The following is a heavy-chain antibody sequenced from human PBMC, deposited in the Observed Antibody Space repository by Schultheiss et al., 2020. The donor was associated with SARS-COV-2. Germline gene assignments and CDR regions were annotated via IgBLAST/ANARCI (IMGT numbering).Heavy chain of an antibody. CDR3: ARDPDGYLVYHHGMDV. D-gene: IGHD5-24*01. J-gene: IGHJ6*02. CDR2: ISWNSGTI. Sequence: SLKISCAASGFTFDDYAMHWVRQAPGKGLEWVSGISWNSGTIAHADSVKGRFTISRNNGQNSLYLQMNSLRPEDTAVYYCARDPDGYLVYHHGMDVWGQGTTVTVSS. CDR1: GFTFDDYA. V-gene: IGHV3-9*01.